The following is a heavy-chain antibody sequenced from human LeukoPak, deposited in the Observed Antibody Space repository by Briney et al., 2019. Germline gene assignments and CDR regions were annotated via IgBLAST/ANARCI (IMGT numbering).Heavy chain of an antibody. V-gene: IGHV3-21*04. CDR2: ISSSSSYI. Sequence: GGPLRLSCAASGFTFSSYSMNWVRQAPGKGLEWVSSISSSSSYIYYADSVKGRFTISRDNSKNTLYLQMNSLRAEDTAVYYCAKDRSNLNYGSGSLNYWGQGTLVTVSS. D-gene: IGHD3-10*01. CDR1: GFTFSSYS. J-gene: IGHJ4*02. CDR3: AKDRSNLNYGSGSLNY.